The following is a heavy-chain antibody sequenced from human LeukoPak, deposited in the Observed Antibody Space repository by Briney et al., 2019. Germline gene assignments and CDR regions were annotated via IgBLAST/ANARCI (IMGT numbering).Heavy chain of an antibody. CDR2: IYYSGST. J-gene: IGHJ4*02. CDR3: ASLFYGDTGGYSYFDY. D-gene: IGHD4-17*01. V-gene: IGHV4-59*01. CDR1: GGSISSYY. Sequence: SETLSLTCTVSGGSISSYYWSWIRQPPGKGLEWIGYIYYSGSTNYNPSLKSRVTISLDTSKNQFSLKLSSVTAADTAVYYCASLFYGDTGGYSYFDYWGQGTLVTVSS.